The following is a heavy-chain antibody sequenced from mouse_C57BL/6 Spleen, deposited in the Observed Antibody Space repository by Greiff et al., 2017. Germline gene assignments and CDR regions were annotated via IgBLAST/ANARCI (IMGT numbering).Heavy chain of an antibody. J-gene: IGHJ3*01. V-gene: IGHV1-80*01. CDR2: IYPGDGDT. CDR1: GYAFSSYW. Sequence: VKLVESGAELVKPGASVKISCKASGYAFSSYWMNWVKQRPGKGLEWIGQIYPGDGDTNYNGKFKGKATLTADKSSSTAYMQLSSLTSEDSAVYFCAKGSYDYGFAYWGQGTLVTVSA. D-gene: IGHD2-4*01. CDR3: AKGSYDYGFAY.